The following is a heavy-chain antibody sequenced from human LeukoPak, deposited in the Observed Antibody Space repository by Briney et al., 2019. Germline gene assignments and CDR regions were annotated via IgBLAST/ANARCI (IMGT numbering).Heavy chain of an antibody. D-gene: IGHD6-13*01. V-gene: IGHV3-74*01. CDR1: GFAFSRYW. Sequence: GGSLRLSCAASGFAFSRYWMHWVRQAPGKGLVWVSRINSDGSGTSFADSVKGRFTISRDNAKNTLYLQMNSLRDEDTAVYYCVRGIGTAENDYWGQGTLVTVSS. CDR2: INSDGSGT. J-gene: IGHJ4*02. CDR3: VRGIGTAENDY.